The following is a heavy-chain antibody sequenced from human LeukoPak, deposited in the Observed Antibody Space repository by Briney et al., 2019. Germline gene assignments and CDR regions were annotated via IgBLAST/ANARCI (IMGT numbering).Heavy chain of an antibody. CDR1: RFTFSSYA. D-gene: IGHD4-17*01. J-gene: IGHJ4*02. CDR2: ISGSGSST. Sequence: GGSLRLSCAASRFTFSSYAMSWVRQAPGKGLEWVSAISGSGSSTYYADSVKGRFTISRDNSKNTLYLQMNSLRAEDTAVYYCARKDGDRSLTGYFGYWGQGTLVTVSS. V-gene: IGHV3-23*01. CDR3: ARKDGDRSLTGYFGY.